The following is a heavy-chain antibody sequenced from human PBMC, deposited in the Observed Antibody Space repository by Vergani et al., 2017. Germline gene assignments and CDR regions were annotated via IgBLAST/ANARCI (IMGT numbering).Heavy chain of an antibody. Sequence: QVQLQESGPGLVKPSQTLSLTCTVSGGSISSGDYYWSWIRQPPGKGLEWIGYIYYSGSTYYNPSLKSRVTISVDTSKNQFSLKLSSVTAADTAVYYCARGVPATPLLYGSGSYSNGMDVWGQGTTVTVSS. CDR2: IYYSGST. J-gene: IGHJ6*02. V-gene: IGHV4-30-4*01. CDR1: GGSISSGDYY. D-gene: IGHD3-10*01. CDR3: ARGVPATPLLYGSGSYSNGMDV.